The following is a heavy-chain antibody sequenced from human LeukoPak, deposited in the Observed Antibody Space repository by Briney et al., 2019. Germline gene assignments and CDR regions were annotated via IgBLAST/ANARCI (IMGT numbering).Heavy chain of an antibody. J-gene: IGHJ6*03. D-gene: IGHD4-11*01. CDR1: GDSISTYY. CDR2: VFHSGST. V-gene: IGHV4-59*08. CDR3: ASCTVSSYYYYMDV. Sequence: SETLSLTCTVSGDSISTYYWSWIRQPPGKGLEWIGYVFHSGSTNYNPSLKSRVTISVDTSKNQFSLKLSSVTAADTAVYYCASCTVSSYYYYMDVWGKGTTVTVSS.